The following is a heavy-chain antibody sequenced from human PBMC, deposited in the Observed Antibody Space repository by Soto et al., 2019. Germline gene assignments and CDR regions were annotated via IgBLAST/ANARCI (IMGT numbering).Heavy chain of an antibody. V-gene: IGHV4-34*01. CDR2: INHSGST. Sequence: SETLSLTCAVYGGSFSGYYWSWIRQPPGKGLEWIGEINHSGSTNYNPSLKSRVTISVDRSKNQFSLKLSSVTAADTAVYYCARGRGRFLEWLLRYYYYCMGGWGQGTTVTASS. CDR3: ARGRGRFLEWLLRYYYYCMGG. CDR1: GGSFSGYY. D-gene: IGHD3-3*01. J-gene: IGHJ6*02.